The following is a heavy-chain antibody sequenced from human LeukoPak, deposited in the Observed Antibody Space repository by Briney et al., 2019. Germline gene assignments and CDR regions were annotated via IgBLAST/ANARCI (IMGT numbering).Heavy chain of an antibody. CDR3: ARPSDSGWSSVDH. CDR2: IYPGDSDT. Sequence: GESLKISCKGSGYRFTSYWIGWVRQMPGKGLEWMGIIYPGDSDTRYSPSVQGQVTITADKSISTAYLQWSSLKASDSAMYYCARPSDSGWSSVDHWGQGTLVTVSS. J-gene: IGHJ4*02. CDR1: GYRFTSYW. D-gene: IGHD6-19*01. V-gene: IGHV5-51*01.